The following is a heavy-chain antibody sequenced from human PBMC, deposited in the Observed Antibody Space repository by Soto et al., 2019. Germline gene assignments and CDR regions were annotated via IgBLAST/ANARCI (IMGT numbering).Heavy chain of an antibody. CDR1: GFTFSSYA. CDR3: AIRGGTVTPGGKGG. J-gene: IGHJ4*02. D-gene: IGHD4-17*01. Sequence: VQLVESGGGVVQPGRSLRLSCAASGFTFSSYAMHWVRQAPGKGLEWVAVISYDGSNKYYADSVKGRFTISRDNSKNTLYLQMNSLRAEDTAVYYCAIRGGTVTPGGKGGWGQGTLVTVSS. V-gene: IGHV3-30-3*01. CDR2: ISYDGSNK.